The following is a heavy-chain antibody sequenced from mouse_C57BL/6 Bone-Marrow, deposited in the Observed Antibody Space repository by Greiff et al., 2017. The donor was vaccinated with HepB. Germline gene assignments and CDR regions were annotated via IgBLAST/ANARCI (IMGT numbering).Heavy chain of an antibody. CDR3: ARIIYYGSSSWYFDY. V-gene: IGHV1-39*01. CDR2: LNPNYGTT. Sequence: VQLKESGPELVKPGASVKISCKASGYSFTDYNMNWVKQSNGKSLEWIGVLNPNYGTTSYNQKFKGKATLTVDQSSSTAYMQLNSLTSEDSAVYYCARIIYYGSSSWYFDYWGQGTTLTVSS. J-gene: IGHJ2*01. CDR1: GYSFTDYN. D-gene: IGHD1-1*01.